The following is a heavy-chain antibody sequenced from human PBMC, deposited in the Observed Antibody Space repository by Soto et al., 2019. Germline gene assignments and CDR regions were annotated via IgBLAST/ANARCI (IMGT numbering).Heavy chain of an antibody. D-gene: IGHD4-17*01. V-gene: IGHV4-31*03. J-gene: IGHJ4*02. CDR2: IYYSGST. CDR1: GGSISSGGYY. CDR3: ARARPPDDYGDDGGSRGWYYFDY. Sequence: QVRLQESGPGLVKPSQTLSLTCTVSGGSISSGGYYWSWIRQHPGKGLEWIGYIYYSGSTYYNPSLKSRVTISVDTSKNQFSRKLSSVTAADTAVYYCARARPPDDYGDDGGSRGWYYFDYWSQGTLVTVSS.